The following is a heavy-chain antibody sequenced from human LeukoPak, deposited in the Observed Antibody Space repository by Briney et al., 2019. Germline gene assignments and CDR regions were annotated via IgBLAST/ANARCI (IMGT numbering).Heavy chain of an antibody. Sequence: GGSLRLSCAASGFSFSSYAMSWVRQAPGKGLEWVSAISASGGGTYYADSVKGRLTISRDNSRNTLYLQMNSLRAEDTAVYYCAKSPSIAAGLDYWGQGTLVTVSS. CDR1: GFSFSSYA. CDR2: ISASGGGT. D-gene: IGHD6-13*01. CDR3: AKSPSIAAGLDY. V-gene: IGHV3-23*01. J-gene: IGHJ4*02.